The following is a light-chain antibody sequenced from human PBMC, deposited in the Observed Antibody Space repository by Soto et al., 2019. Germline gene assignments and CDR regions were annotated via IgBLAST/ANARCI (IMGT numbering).Light chain of an antibody. CDR2: DAS. CDR1: QSISSW. CDR3: QQYNSYSST. V-gene: IGKV1-5*01. J-gene: IGKJ1*01. Sequence: DIQMTQSPSTLSASVGDRVTITCRASQSISSWLAWYQQKPGKAPKLLIYDASSLESGVPSRFSGSGSGTEITLTISSLQPDDFATYYCQQYNSYSSTFGQGTKVDNK.